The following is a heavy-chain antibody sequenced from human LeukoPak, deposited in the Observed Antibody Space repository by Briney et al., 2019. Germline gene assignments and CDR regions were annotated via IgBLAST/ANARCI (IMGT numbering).Heavy chain of an antibody. CDR1: GGSISSYY. D-gene: IGHD6-13*01. CDR3: ARGYSSSWYLNWFDP. V-gene: IGHV4-38-2*02. CDR2: IYHTGST. J-gene: IGHJ5*02. Sequence: SETLPLTCTVSGGSISSYYWAWLRQTPGKGLEWIGNIYHTGSTYYNPSLKSRVTISVDTSRNQFSLKLNSVTAADTAVYYCARGYSSSWYLNWFDPWGQGTLVTVSS.